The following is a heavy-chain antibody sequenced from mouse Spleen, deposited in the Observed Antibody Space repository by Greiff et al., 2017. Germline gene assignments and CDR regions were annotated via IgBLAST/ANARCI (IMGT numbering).Heavy chain of an antibody. J-gene: IGHJ4*01. CDR2: IHPSDSDT. D-gene: IGHD3-2*02. CDR3: ARQAFVGYDYYAMDY. CDR1: GYTFTSYW. Sequence: QVQLQQPGAELVKPGASVKVSCKASGYTFTSYWMHWVKQRPGQGLEWIGRIHPSDSDTNYNQKFKGKATLTVDKSSSTAYMQLSSLTSEDSAVYYCARQAFVGYDYYAMDYWGQGTSVTVSS. V-gene: IGHV1-74*01.